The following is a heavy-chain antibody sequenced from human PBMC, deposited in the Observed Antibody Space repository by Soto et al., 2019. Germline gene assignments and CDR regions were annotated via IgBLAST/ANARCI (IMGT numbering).Heavy chain of an antibody. Sequence: EVQLLESGGGLVQPGGSLRLSCAASGFTFSSYAMSWVRQAPGKGLEWVSAISGSGGSTYYADSVKDRFTISRDNSKNSLYLQMNSLRAEDTAVYYCARRSSGWYFDYWGQGTLVTVSS. V-gene: IGHV3-23*01. J-gene: IGHJ4*02. CDR1: GFTFSSYA. D-gene: IGHD6-19*01. CDR2: ISGSGGST. CDR3: ARRSSGWYFDY.